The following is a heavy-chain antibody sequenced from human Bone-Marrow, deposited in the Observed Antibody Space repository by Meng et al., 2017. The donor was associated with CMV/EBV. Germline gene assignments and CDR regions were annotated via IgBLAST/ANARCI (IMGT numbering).Heavy chain of an antibody. V-gene: IGHV3-74*01. Sequence: GESLKISCAASGFTFTSHHMNWVRQAPGKGLVWVSRINSDGSSTGYADSVKGRFTISRDNAKNTLYLQMNSLRAEDTAVYYCARAFSYSFDYWGQGTLVTVSS. J-gene: IGHJ4*02. CDR2: INSDGSST. CDR1: GFTFTSHH. D-gene: IGHD4-11*01. CDR3: ARAFSYSFDY.